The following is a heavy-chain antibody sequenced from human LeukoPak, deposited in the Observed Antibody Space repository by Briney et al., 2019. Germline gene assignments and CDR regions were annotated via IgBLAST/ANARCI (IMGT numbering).Heavy chain of an antibody. D-gene: IGHD4-17*01. CDR3: ARHPYAVLDY. CDR1: GFSFNTYW. Sequence: GGSLRLSCVVSGFSFNTYWMTWVRQAPGKGLEWVANIKQDGSEKYYVDSVKGRFTISRDNAKNSLYLQMNSLRADDTAVYYCARHPYAVLDYWGQGTLVTVSS. V-gene: IGHV3-7*01. J-gene: IGHJ4*02. CDR2: IKQDGSEK.